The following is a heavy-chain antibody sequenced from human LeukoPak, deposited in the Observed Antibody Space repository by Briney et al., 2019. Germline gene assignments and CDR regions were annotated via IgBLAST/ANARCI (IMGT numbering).Heavy chain of an antibody. CDR1: GGTFSSYA. V-gene: IGHV1-69*13. Sequence: GASVKVSCKASGGTFSSYAISWVRQAPGQGLEWMGGIIPIFGTANYAQKFQGRVTITADESTSTAYMELSSLRSEDTAVYYCARPRYWGMVGVDYWGQGTLVTVSS. CDR3: ARPRYWGMVGVDY. J-gene: IGHJ4*02. CDR2: IIPIFGTA. D-gene: IGHD7-27*01.